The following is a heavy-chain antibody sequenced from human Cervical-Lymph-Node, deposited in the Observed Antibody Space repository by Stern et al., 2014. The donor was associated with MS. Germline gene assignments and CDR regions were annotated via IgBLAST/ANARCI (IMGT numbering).Heavy chain of an antibody. V-gene: IGHV1-18*01. CDR3: ARDDYGTYYGFDV. CDR1: GYIFTTYG. Sequence: QVQLVQSGAEVKKPGASVKVSCTASGYIFTTYGMSWVRQAPGQGLEWMGWISTNNGDTSFAQKLQGRVAMTTDTSTSTAYMELRNLRSDDTAVYYCARDDYGTYYGFDVWGLGTPVTVSS. D-gene: IGHD4/OR15-4a*01. J-gene: IGHJ6*02. CDR2: ISTNNGDT.